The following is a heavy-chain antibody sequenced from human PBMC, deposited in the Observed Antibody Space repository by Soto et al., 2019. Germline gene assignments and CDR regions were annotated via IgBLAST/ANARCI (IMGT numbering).Heavy chain of an antibody. CDR2: IYPGDSDT. V-gene: IGHV5-51*01. CDR3: ASSPSAVTTEADY. CDR1: GYRFTSYW. Sequence: PGETLKISCKRSGYRFTSYWIGWVRQMPGKGLEWMGNIYPGDSDTRYCPSFQVQVTISADESLSTAYLQWSSLKASDTPLYYCASSPSAVTTEADYWGQGTRVTVSS. J-gene: IGHJ4*02. D-gene: IGHD4-17*01.